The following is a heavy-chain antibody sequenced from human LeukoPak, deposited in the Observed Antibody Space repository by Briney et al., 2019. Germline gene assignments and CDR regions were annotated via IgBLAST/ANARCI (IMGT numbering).Heavy chain of an antibody. V-gene: IGHV4-39*01. D-gene: IGHD6-19*01. CDR3: ARHPQQWLDLGFDY. J-gene: IGHJ4*02. CDR2: IYYSGST. CDR1: GVSISSSSYY. Sequence: SETLSLTCTVSGVSISSSSYYWGWIRQPPGKGLEWIGCIYYSGSTYYNPSLKSRVTISVDTSKNQFSLKLSSVTAADTAVYYCARHPQQWLDLGFDYWGQGTLVTVSA.